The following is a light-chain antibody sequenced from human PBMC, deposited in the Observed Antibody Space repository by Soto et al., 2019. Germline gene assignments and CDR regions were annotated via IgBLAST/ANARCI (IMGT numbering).Light chain of an antibody. CDR2: HTS. J-gene: IGKJ1*01. V-gene: IGKV3-11*01. Sequence: EIVMTQSPATLSVSPGETASLSCRASQSAGNFLAWYQQKPGQAPRLLIYHTSNRATGIPARFSGSGSGTDFTLTISSLEPEDFAVYYCHQRQSWPRTFGQGTRWIS. CDR1: QSAGNF. CDR3: HQRQSWPRT.